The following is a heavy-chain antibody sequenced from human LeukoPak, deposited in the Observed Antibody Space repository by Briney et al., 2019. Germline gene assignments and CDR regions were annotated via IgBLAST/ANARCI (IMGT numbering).Heavy chain of an antibody. CDR3: AKERLLYTGFFDY. CDR2: IRYDGSNK. CDR1: GFTFSSYG. J-gene: IGHJ4*02. V-gene: IGHV3-30*02. Sequence: GGSLRLSCAASGFTFSSYGMHWVRQAPGKGLEWVAFIRYDGSNKYYADSVKGRFTISGDNSKNTLYLQMNSLRAEDTAVYYCAKERLLYTGFFDYWGQGTLVTVSS. D-gene: IGHD3-3*01.